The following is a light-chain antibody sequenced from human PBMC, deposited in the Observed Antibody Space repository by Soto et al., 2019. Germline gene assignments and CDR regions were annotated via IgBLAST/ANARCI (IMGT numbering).Light chain of an antibody. V-gene: IGLV2-14*01. CDR3: ASFRSGTILV. CDR1: RSDIGDSNF. Sequence: QSVLTQPASVSGSPGQSVTISCTGPRSDIGDSNFISWYQHSPGKAPRLLIYEVNNRPSGVSKRFSGSEAGNTASLTISGLLDDDEADYFCASFRSGTILVLGSGTKVTVL. J-gene: IGLJ6*01. CDR2: EVN.